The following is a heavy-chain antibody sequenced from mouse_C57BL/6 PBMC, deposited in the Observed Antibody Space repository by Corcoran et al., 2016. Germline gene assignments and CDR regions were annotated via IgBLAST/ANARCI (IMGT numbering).Heavy chain of an antibody. J-gene: IGHJ1*03. D-gene: IGHD1-1*01. V-gene: IGHV1-75*01. CDR3: AIDGSIFYWCFDV. CDR2: IFPGSGSS. CDR1: GYTFTGYY. Sequence: QVQLQQAGPELVKPGASVKISCMASGYTFTGYYIKWVKQRSGQGLEWIRWIFPGSGSSYYNEKFTGKATLTVDKTFSTPYMLLSSLNSDDSAFYFCAIDGSIFYWCFDVWGTGTTVTVS.